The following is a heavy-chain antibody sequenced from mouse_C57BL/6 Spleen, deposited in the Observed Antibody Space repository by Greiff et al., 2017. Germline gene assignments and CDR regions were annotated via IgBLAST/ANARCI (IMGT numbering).Heavy chain of an antibody. V-gene: IGHV1-42*01. CDR3: ARNWFHFDY. D-gene: IGHD4-1*01. Sequence: VQLQQSGPELVKPGASVKISCKASGYSFTGYYMNWVKQSPEKSLEWIGEINPSTGGTTYNQKFKAKATLTVDKSSSTAYMQLKSLTSEDSAVYYCARNWFHFDYWGQGTTLTVSS. J-gene: IGHJ2*01. CDR2: INPSTGGT. CDR1: GYSFTGYY.